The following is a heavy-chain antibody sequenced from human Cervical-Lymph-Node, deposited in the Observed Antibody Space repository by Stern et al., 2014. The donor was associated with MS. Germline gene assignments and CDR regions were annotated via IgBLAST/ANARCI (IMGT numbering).Heavy chain of an antibody. D-gene: IGHD4-17*01. CDR2: IFHSGST. CDR1: GGSISSNNW. J-gene: IGHJ5*02. V-gene: IGHV4-4*02. Sequence: QVQLQESGPGLVKPSGTLSLTCAVSGGSISSNNWWSWVRQPPGKGLEWIGEIFHSGSTNYNPSLKSRVPLSVDKSKNQFSLRLSSVTAADTAIYYCARDLTTVTTEAAFDPWGQGTLVTVSS. CDR3: ARDLTTVTTEAAFDP.